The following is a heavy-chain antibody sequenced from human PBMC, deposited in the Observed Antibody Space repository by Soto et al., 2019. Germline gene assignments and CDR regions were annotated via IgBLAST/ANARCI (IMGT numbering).Heavy chain of an antibody. Sequence: EVQLVESGGGLVQPGGSLKLSCAASGFTFSGSAKHWVRQASGKGLEWVGRIRSKANTYATAYAMSVKGRFTISRDDSRNTAYLQMNSLKTEDTAVYYCARGFYDFWSGHPKRLDYWGQGTVVTVSS. CDR3: ARGFYDFWSGHPKRLDY. D-gene: IGHD3-3*01. J-gene: IGHJ4*02. V-gene: IGHV3-73*02. CDR2: IRSKANTYAT. CDR1: GFTFSGSA.